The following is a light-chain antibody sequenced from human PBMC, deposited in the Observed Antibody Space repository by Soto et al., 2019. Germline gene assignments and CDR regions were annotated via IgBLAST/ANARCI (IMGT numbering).Light chain of an antibody. J-gene: IGLJ1*01. V-gene: IGLV2-14*01. CDR3: NSYTSSSTLLYV. CDR2: DVS. Sequence: QSVLTQPASVSGSPGQSITISCTGTSSDVGGYNDVSWYQQHPGKAPKLMIYDVSNRPSGVSNHFSGSKSGNTASLTISGLQAEDEADYYCNSYTSSSTLLYVFGTGTKVTVL. CDR1: SSDVGGYND.